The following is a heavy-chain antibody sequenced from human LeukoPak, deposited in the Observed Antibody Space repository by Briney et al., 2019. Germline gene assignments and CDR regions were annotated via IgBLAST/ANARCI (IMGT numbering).Heavy chain of an antibody. CDR2: IYYSGST. V-gene: IGHV4-59*01. Sequence: WETLSLTCTVSGGSISSYYWSWIRQPPGKGLEWIGNIYYSGSTNYNPSLKSRVTISVDTSKNQFSLKLSSVTAADTAVYYCARDRAVAGRYYYGMDVWGQGTTVTVSS. CDR1: GGSISSYY. J-gene: IGHJ6*02. D-gene: IGHD6-19*01. CDR3: ARDRAVAGRYYYGMDV.